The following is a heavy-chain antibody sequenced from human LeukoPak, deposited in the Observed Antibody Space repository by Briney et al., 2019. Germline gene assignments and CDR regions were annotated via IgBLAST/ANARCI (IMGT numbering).Heavy chain of an antibody. CDR3: ARSLGYSYGYLGY. CDR2: IYHSGST. D-gene: IGHD5-18*01. J-gene: IGHJ4*02. Sequence: SETLSLTCTVSGYSISSGYYWGWIRPPPGKGLEWIGSIYHSGSTYYNPSLKSRVTISVDTSKNQFSLKLSSVTAADTAVYYCARSLGYSYGYLGYWGQGTLVTVSS. V-gene: IGHV4-38-2*02. CDR1: GYSISSGYY.